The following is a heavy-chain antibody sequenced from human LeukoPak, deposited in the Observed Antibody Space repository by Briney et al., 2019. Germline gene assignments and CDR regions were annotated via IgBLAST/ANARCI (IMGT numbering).Heavy chain of an antibody. V-gene: IGHV4-59*01. J-gene: IGHJ5*02. Sequence: SETLSLTCTVSGDSISGYYWNWIRQPPGKGLEWIGYIYYSGSTNYNPSLKSRVNMSVDTSKNQFSLKLSSVTAADTAVYYCARDSSGWYHWFDPWGQGTLATVSS. CDR2: IYYSGST. CDR3: ARDSSGWYHWFDP. D-gene: IGHD6-19*01. CDR1: GDSISGYY.